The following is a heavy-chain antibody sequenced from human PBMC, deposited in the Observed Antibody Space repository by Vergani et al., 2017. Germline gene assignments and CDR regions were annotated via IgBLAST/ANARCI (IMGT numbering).Heavy chain of an antibody. V-gene: IGHV4-39*07. CDR3: ARFNCSGGSCYSGYYFDY. D-gene: IGHD2-15*01. CDR2: IYYSGST. CDR1: GGSISSSSYY. J-gene: IGHJ4*02. Sequence: QVQLQQWGAGLLKPSETLSLTCTVSGGSISSSSYYWGWIRQPPGKGLEWIGSIYYSGSTYYNTSLKSRVTISVDTSKNQFSLKLSSVTAADTAVYYCARFNCSGGSCYSGYYFDYWGQGTLVTVSS.